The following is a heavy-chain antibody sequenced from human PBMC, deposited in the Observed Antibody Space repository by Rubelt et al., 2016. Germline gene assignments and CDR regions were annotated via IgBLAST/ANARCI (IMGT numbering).Heavy chain of an antibody. D-gene: IGHD2/OR15-2a*01. CDR3: ARASTVLLHVDY. Sequence: QLQFQESGPGLVKPSETLSLTCTVSGGSISSTSYYWVWIRQPPGKGLEWIGSIYYSGSTYYNPSLKSRVTISVDTSKNQFSLKLTSVTAADTAVYYCARASTVLLHVDYWGQGTLVTVSS. CDR1: GGSISSTSYY. J-gene: IGHJ4*02. V-gene: IGHV4-39*07. CDR2: IYYSGST.